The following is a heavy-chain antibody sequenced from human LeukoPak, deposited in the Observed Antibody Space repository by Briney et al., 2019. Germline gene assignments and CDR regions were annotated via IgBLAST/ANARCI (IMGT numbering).Heavy chain of an antibody. J-gene: IGHJ6*04. D-gene: IGHD3-10*01. CDR3: ASPRGRGVSLYYYYGMDV. CDR2: MIPNFWTA. Sequence: SGRVSGKAAGGTYTSYAIRWVRQAAGQGVEGRGGMIPNFWTANNEQKFKGRGTNTPDEETSTASIELSSLRSEDTAVYYCASPRGRGVSLYYYYGMDVWGNGTTVTVSS. CDR1: GGTYTSYA. V-gene: IGHV1-69*13.